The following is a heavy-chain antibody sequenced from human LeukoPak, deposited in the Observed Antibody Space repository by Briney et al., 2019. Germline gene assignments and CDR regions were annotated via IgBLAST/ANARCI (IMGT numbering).Heavy chain of an antibody. J-gene: IGHJ6*02. CDR2: IYHSGST. V-gene: IGHV4-4*02. CDR1: GGSSSSSNW. CDR3: ARVPHYYYYGMDV. Sequence: SGTLSLTCAVSGGSSSSSNWWSWVRQPPGKGLEWIGEIYHSGSTNYNPSLKSRVTISVDKSKNQFSLKLSSVTAADTAVYYCARVPHYYYYGMDVWGQGTTVTVSS.